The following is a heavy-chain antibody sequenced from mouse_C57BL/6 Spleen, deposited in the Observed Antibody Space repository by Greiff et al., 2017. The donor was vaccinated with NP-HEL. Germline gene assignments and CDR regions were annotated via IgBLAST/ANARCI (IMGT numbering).Heavy chain of an antibody. V-gene: IGHV5-17*01. CDR3: ARYYSNYEAWFAY. CDR1: GFTFSDYG. J-gene: IGHJ3*01. D-gene: IGHD2-5*01. CDR2: ISSGSSTI. Sequence: DVKLVESGGGLVKPGGSLKLSCAASGFTFSDYGMHWVRQAPEKGLEWVAYISSGSSTIYYADTVKGRFTISRDNAKNTLFLQMTSLRSEDTAMYYCARYYSNYEAWFAYWGQGTLVTVSA.